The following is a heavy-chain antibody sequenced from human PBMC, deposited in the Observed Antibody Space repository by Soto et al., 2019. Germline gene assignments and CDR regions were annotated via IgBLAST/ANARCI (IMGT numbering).Heavy chain of an antibody. CDR2: MHYSGST. CDR1: GGSVNTNEYY. Sequence: SETLSLPCTVPGGSVNTNEYYWSWIRQPPGKGLEWIGNMHYSGSTGYNPSLRSRVSMSVDTSKNHFSLKMNSVTPADTAVYYCDRDSGSGSLWGQGTLVTVS. V-gene: IGHV4-30-4*01. D-gene: IGHD1-26*01. J-gene: IGHJ1*01. CDR3: DRDSGSGSL.